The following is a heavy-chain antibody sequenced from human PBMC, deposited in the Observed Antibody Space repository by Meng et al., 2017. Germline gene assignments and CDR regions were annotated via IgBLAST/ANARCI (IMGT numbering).Heavy chain of an antibody. Sequence: GESLKISCAASGFTFSSYSMNWVRQAPGKGLEWVSSISSSSSYIYYADSVKGRFTISRDNSNNILYLQMNSLRIEDTTVYYCARESTGRLDYWGQGTLVTVSS. CDR2: ISSSSSYI. J-gene: IGHJ4*02. V-gene: IGHV3-21*01. D-gene: IGHD4-17*01. CDR3: ARESTGRLDY. CDR1: GFTFSSYS.